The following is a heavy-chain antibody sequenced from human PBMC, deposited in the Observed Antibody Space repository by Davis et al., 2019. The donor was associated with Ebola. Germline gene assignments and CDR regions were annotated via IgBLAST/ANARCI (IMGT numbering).Heavy chain of an antibody. CDR2: VYSSGST. J-gene: IGHJ4*02. Sequence: PSETLSLTCTVSDGSINSHYWSWIRQPPGKGLEWIGHVYSSGSTNYNPSFRSRVIISVDTSKNQFSLNLRSVTAADTAVYYCARRSEVGSSDYFGYWGQGTLITVSS. CDR3: ARRSEVGSSDYFGY. CDR1: DGSINSHY. D-gene: IGHD1-26*01. V-gene: IGHV4-59*11.